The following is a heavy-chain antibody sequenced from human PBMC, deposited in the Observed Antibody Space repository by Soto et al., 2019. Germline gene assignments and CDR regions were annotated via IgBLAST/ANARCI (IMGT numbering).Heavy chain of an antibody. CDR3: ARDGGLGMDV. V-gene: IGHV1-3*02. CDR2: SNAGNGYT. D-gene: IGHD3-16*01. Sequence: ASVKVSCKASGYTFTTYSMHWVRQAPGQRLEWMGWSNAGNGYTQYSQDFQGRVTITRDTSASTAYMELSSLISEDAAVYYCARDGGLGMDVWGQGTTVTVSS. J-gene: IGHJ6*02. CDR1: GYTFTTYS.